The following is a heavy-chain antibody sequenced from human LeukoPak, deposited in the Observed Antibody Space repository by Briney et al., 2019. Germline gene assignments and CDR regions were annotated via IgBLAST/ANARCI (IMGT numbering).Heavy chain of an antibody. Sequence: GGSLRLSCAASGFTFSSYAMSWVRQAPGKGLEWVSAISGSGGSTYYADSVKGRFTISRDNSKNTLYLQMNSLRAEDTAVYYCVGTNYDFWSGYYLPRFDYWGQGNLVTVSS. J-gene: IGHJ4*02. CDR3: VGTNYDFWSGYYLPRFDY. CDR2: ISGSGGST. V-gene: IGHV3-23*01. CDR1: GFTFSSYA. D-gene: IGHD3-3*01.